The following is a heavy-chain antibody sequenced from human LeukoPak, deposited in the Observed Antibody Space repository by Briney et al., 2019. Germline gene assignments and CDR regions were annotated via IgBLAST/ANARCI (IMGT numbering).Heavy chain of an antibody. CDR1: GGSVISGSYY. D-gene: IGHD2-15*01. Sequence: SETLSLTCTVSGGSVISGSYYWSWIRQPPGKGLEWIGYISYSRSANYNPSLTSRVSISVDTSKNQFSLKLSSVTAADTAVYYCARGGCSGGSCYPPFAYYYYGMDVWGKGTTVTVSS. CDR2: ISYSRSA. V-gene: IGHV4-61*01. CDR3: ARGGCSGGSCYPPFAYYYYGMDV. J-gene: IGHJ6*04.